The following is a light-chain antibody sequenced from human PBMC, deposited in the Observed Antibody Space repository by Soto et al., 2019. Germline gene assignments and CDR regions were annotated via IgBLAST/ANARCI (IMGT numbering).Light chain of an antibody. J-gene: IGKJ1*01. CDR3: QQYNNWPGT. CDR1: QSVSSN. CDR2: GAS. Sequence: EIVLTQSPGTLSLSPGERATLSCRASQSVSSNLAWYQQKPGQGPRLLIYGASTRATGIPARFSGSGSGTEFTLTISSLQSEDFAVYYCQQYNNWPGTFGQGTKVEIK. V-gene: IGKV3-15*01.